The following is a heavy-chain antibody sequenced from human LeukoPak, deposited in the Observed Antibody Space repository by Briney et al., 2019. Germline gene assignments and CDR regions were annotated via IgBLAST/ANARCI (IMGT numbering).Heavy chain of an antibody. CDR2: INPNSGGT. J-gene: IGHJ4*02. CDR3: ARESRMITFGGVTVAYYFDS. Sequence: ASVKVSCKASGYTFTGYYMHWVRQAPGQGLEWMGWINPNSGGTNYAQKFQGRVTMTRDTSISTAYMELSRLRSDDTAVYYCARESRMITFGGVTVAYYFDSWGQGTLVTVSS. D-gene: IGHD3-16*01. V-gene: IGHV1-2*02. CDR1: GYTFTGYY.